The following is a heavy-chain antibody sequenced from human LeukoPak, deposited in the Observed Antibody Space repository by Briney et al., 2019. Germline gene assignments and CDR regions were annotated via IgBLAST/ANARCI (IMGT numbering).Heavy chain of an antibody. Sequence: KPSETLSLTCTVSGYSFSSGYYWGWSRPPPGKGLEWIGIIYHSGSTLYNPSLKSRVTISGDTSKNPFSLKLSSVTAADTAVYYCPREGDGFIVVVVAATDAFDIWGQGTMVTVSS. D-gene: IGHD2-15*01. V-gene: IGHV4-38-2*02. CDR3: PREGDGFIVVVVAATDAFDI. CDR1: GYSFSSGYY. CDR2: IYHSGST. J-gene: IGHJ3*02.